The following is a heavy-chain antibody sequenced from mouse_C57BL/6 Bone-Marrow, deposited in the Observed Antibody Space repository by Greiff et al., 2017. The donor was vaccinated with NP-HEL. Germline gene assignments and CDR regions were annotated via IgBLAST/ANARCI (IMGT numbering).Heavy chain of an antibody. CDR3: ARALWNF. J-gene: IGHJ2*01. CDR1: GYTFTSYD. Sequence: LLESGPELVKPGASVKLSCKASGYTFTSYDINWVKQRPGQGLEWIGWIYPSDGSTKYNEKFQGKATLTGDKSSSTAYMELHSLTYEDSAVYVCARALWNFWGQGTAPTVTS. D-gene: IGHD1-1*02. CDR2: IYPSDGST. V-gene: IGHV1-85*01.